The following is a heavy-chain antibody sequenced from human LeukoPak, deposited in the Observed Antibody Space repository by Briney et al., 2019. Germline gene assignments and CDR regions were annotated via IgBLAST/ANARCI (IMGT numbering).Heavy chain of an antibody. D-gene: IGHD4-11*01. CDR1: GFTFSSYA. CDR3: ARDSYSTFDI. J-gene: IGHJ3*02. CDR2: ISYDGSNK. V-gene: IGHV3-30-3*01. Sequence: GGSLRLSCAASGFTFSSYAMHWVRQAPGKGLEWVAVISYDGSNKYYADSVKGRFTISRDNSKNTLYLQMNSLRAEDTAVYFCARDSYSTFDIWGQGTMVTVSS.